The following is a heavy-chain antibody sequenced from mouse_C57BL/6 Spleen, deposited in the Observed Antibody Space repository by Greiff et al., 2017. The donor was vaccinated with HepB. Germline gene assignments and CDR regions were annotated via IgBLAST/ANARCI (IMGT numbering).Heavy chain of an antibody. CDR1: GFTFSSYA. J-gene: IGHJ2*01. CDR3: TRAGGYSNYFDY. Sequence: EVHLVESGEGLVKPGGSLKLSCAASGFTFSSYAMSWVRQTPEKRLEWVAFISSGGDYIYYADTVKGRFTISRDNARNTLYLQMSSLKSEDTAMYYCTRAGGYSNYFDYWGQGTTLTVSS. V-gene: IGHV5-9-1*02. D-gene: IGHD2-3*01. CDR2: ISSGGDYI.